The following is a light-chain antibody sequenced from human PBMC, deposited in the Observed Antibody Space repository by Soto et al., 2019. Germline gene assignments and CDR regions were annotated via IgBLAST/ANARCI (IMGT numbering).Light chain of an antibody. CDR3: SSYSDSSTLVV. CDR2: DVS. V-gene: IGLV2-14*03. J-gene: IGLJ2*01. Sequence: QSVLTQPASVSGSPGQSITISCTGTSSDIGDYNYVSWYQQHPLKAPKLLIYDVSNRPSGVSNRFSGSKSGNTASLTISGLQAEDEADYYCSSYSDSSTLVVFGGGTKLTVL. CDR1: SSDIGDYNY.